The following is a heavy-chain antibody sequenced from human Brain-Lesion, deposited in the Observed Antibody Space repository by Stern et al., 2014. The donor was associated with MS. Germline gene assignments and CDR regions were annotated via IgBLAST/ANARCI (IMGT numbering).Heavy chain of an antibody. Sequence: QLQLQESGPGLVKPSQTLSLYCTVSGGSISSGGYYWSWIRQPAGKGLEWIGRIFNSGSPSYTPSLKIRVTISIDTSKNQFSLRLNSMTAADTAVYYCARGRVVPGFQYYATDVWGQGTTVIVSS. CDR3: ARGRVVPGFQYYATDV. V-gene: IGHV4-61*02. J-gene: IGHJ6*02. D-gene: IGHD2-2*01. CDR2: IFNSGSP. CDR1: GGSISSGGYY.